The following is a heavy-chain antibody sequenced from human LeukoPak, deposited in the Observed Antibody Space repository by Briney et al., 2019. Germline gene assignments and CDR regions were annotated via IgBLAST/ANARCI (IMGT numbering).Heavy chain of an antibody. J-gene: IGHJ4*02. D-gene: IGHD1-26*01. CDR2: FDPEDGEV. CDR3: ATSPGTYYNS. Sequence: ASVKLSCKASGYTLTDFYIHWVQEAPGRGLEWMGRFDPEDGEVFYADIFQGRIVISADTSINTAYLELSNLRSEDTALYYCATSPGTYYNSWGQGTLVTVSS. V-gene: IGHV1-69-2*01. CDR1: GYTLTDFY.